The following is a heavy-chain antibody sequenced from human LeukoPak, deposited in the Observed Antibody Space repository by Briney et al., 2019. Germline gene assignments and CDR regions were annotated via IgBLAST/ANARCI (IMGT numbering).Heavy chain of an antibody. CDR1: GGSISSGGYY. CDR3: ARHGGYSSSPGY. Sequence: SETLSLTCTVSGGSISSGGYYWSWIRQTPGKGLEWIGYIYYSGSTNYNPSLKSRVTISVDTSKNQFSLKLSSVTAADTAVYYCARHGGYSSSPGYWGQGTLVTVSS. D-gene: IGHD6-13*01. CDR2: IYYSGST. J-gene: IGHJ4*02. V-gene: IGHV4-61*08.